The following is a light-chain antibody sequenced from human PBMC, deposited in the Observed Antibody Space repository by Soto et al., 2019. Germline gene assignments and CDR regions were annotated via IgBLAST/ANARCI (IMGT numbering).Light chain of an antibody. CDR2: AAS. CDR3: QKSHSVPFT. J-gene: IGKJ3*01. V-gene: IGKV1-39*01. CDR1: QSISDY. Sequence: DIQMTQSPLSLSASVGDRVTITCRASQSISDYVNWYQQKPGKAPKLLIFAASSLPSGVPSRFSGSGSGTDFTLAISSVQPEDYATYHCQKSHSVPFTFGPGTKLHIE.